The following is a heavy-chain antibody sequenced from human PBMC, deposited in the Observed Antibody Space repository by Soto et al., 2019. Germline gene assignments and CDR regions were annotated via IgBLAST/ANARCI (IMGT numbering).Heavy chain of an antibody. CDR3: ARDVAVPGESDRFDQ. V-gene: IGHV4-4*02. D-gene: IGHD6-19*01. Sequence: SETLSLTCSVSGDSIKSNVWWSWVRQPPGKGLEWIGEIFHKGNTYYNTSFESQVTMSVDKPKNQFSLLLTSVTATDPARSYCARDVAVPGESDRFDQWGQGIMVTVSS. CDR2: IFHKGNT. J-gene: IGHJ4*02. CDR1: GDSIKSNVW.